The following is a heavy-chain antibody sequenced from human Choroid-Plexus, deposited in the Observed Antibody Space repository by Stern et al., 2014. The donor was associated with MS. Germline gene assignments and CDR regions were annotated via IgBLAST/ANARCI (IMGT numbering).Heavy chain of an antibody. CDR1: GFTSGSCA. V-gene: IGHV3-30*18. D-gene: IGHD2/OR15-2a*01. J-gene: IGHJ5*02. CDR3: AKDRQYLTYFFDH. CDR2: VSYDGSNK. Sequence: QVQLVQSGGGVFQPGRPLRLSCVASGFTSGSCAMHWVRQAPGKGLEWVAGVSYDGSNKYYADSVKGRFTISRDNSQNTLYMQMSSLRPEDTAVYYCAKDRQYLTYFFDHWGQGSLVTVSS.